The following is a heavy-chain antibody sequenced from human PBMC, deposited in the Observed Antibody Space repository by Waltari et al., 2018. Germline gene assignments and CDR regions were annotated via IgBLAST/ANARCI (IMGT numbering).Heavy chain of an antibody. CDR2: ISAYNGNT. Sequence: QVQLVQSGAEVKTPGASVKVSCKASGYTFTSYGISWVRQAPGQGLEWMGWISAYNGNTNYAQKLQGRVTMTTDTSTSTAYMELRSLRSDDTAVYYCARDQEHYYDSSSLDPWGQGTLVTVSS. J-gene: IGHJ5*02. CDR1: GYTFTSYG. D-gene: IGHD3-22*01. CDR3: ARDQEHYYDSSSLDP. V-gene: IGHV1-18*01.